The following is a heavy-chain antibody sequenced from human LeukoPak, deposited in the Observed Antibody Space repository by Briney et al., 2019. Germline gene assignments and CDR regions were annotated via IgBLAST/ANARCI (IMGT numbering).Heavy chain of an antibody. Sequence: GGSLRLSCTASGFTFSSYGMHWVRQAPGKGLEWVAVISYDGSNKYYADSVKGRFTISRDNSKNTLYLQMNSLRAEDTAVYYCAKDRYKLYYYYYGMDVWGQGTTVTVSS. CDR2: ISYDGSNK. V-gene: IGHV3-30*18. J-gene: IGHJ6*02. CDR3: AKDRYKLYYYYYGMDV. CDR1: GFTFSSYG. D-gene: IGHD1-1*01.